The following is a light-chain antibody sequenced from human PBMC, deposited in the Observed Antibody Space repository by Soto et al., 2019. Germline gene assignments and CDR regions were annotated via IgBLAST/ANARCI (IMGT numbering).Light chain of an antibody. CDR1: QSVSSSY. V-gene: IGKV3-20*01. CDR3: QQYGGSPWT. CDR2: SAS. J-gene: IGKJ1*01. Sequence: EIVLTQSPGTLSLSPGERATLSCRASQSVSSSYLAWYQQKPGQAPRLLIYSASSRATGIPGRFSGSGSGTDFTLTISRLEPEDFAVYYCQQYGGSPWTFGQGTKVDIK.